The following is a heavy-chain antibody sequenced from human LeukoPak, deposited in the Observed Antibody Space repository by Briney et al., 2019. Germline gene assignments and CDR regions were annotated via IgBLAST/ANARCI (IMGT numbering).Heavy chain of an antibody. Sequence: GGSLRLSCAASGFTFSNFWMHWVRQAPGKGLEWVSGISWNSGSIGYADSVKGRFTISRDNAKNSLYLQMNSLRAEDTALYYCAKAEDYSNYAALDYWGQGTLVTVSS. D-gene: IGHD4-11*01. CDR3: AKAEDYSNYAALDY. CDR2: ISWNSGSI. J-gene: IGHJ4*02. V-gene: IGHV3-9*01. CDR1: GFTFSNFW.